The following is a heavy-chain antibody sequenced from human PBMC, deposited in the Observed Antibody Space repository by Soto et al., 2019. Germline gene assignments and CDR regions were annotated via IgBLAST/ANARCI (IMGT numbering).Heavy chain of an antibody. Sequence: QVQLVESGGGVVQPGRSLRLSCAASGFTFSSYGMHWVRQAPGKGLEWVAVISYDGSNKYYADSVKGRFTISRDNSKNTLYLQMNSLRAEDTAVYYCASQGMVRGVSPFDYWGQGTLVTVSS. D-gene: IGHD3-10*01. CDR2: ISYDGSNK. CDR1: GFTFSSYG. J-gene: IGHJ4*02. V-gene: IGHV3-30*03. CDR3: ASQGMVRGVSPFDY.